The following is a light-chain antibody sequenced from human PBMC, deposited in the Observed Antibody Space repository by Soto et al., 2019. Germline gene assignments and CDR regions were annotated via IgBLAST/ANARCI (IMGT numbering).Light chain of an antibody. CDR2: WAS. CDR3: QQYSASPRT. Sequence: DIVLTQSPDSLAVSLGKRATINCQSSQSVLYSSNNKNYLAWYQQKAGQPPKLLIYWASTRESGVPDRFSGSGSGTDFTLTISSLQAEDVAVYYCQQYSASPRTFGQGTRLEIK. V-gene: IGKV4-1*01. CDR1: QSVLYSSNNKNY. J-gene: IGKJ2*01.